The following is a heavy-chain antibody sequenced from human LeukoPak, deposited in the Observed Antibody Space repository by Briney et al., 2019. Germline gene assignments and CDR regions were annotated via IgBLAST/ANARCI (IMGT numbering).Heavy chain of an antibody. CDR3: ARLLYYYDSSGYYNWFDP. D-gene: IGHD3-22*01. V-gene: IGHV3-33*05. Sequence: PGGSLRLSCAASGFTFSTYGMHWVRQAPGEGLEWVAVISNDGSDKYYADSVKGRFTISRDNSKNTLYLQMNSLRAEDTAVYYCARLLYYYDSSGYYNWFDPWGQGTLVTVSS. CDR2: ISNDGSDK. J-gene: IGHJ5*02. CDR1: GFTFSTYG.